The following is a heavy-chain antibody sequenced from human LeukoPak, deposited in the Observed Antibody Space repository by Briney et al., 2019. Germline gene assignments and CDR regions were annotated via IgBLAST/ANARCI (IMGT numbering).Heavy chain of an antibody. CDR3: AKDTKAGRAYYFDY. J-gene: IGHJ4*02. Sequence: GGSLRLSCAASGFTFSSYAMSWVRQAPGKGLEWVSVTSGSGISTYYADSVNGRFTISRDNSMNTLYVQMNSLRAEDTAIYYCAKDTKAGRAYYFDYWGQGTLVTVSS. D-gene: IGHD1-1*01. CDR1: GFTFSSYA. V-gene: IGHV3-23*01. CDR2: TSGSGIST.